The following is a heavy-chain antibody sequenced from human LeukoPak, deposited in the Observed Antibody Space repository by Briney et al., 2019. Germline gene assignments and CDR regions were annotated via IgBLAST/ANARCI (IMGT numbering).Heavy chain of an antibody. D-gene: IGHD3-3*01. CDR2: INPNSGGT. V-gene: IGHV1-2*06. J-gene: IGHJ4*02. Sequence: ASVKVSCKASGYTFTGYYMHWVRQAPGQGLEWMGRINPNSGGTNYAQKFQGRVTMTRDTSISTAYMELSRLRSDDTAVYYCARAEPVIRFLEWSPGYWGQGTLVTVSS. CDR1: GYTFTGYY. CDR3: ARAEPVIRFLEWSPGY.